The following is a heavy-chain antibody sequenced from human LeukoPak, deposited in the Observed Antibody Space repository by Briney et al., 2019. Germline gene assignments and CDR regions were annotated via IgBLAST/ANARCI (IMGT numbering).Heavy chain of an antibody. CDR2: IYYSGST. V-gene: IGHV4-59*01. D-gene: IGHD4-23*01. J-gene: IGHJ4*02. CDR1: GGSISSYY. CDR3: ARSPLGYGGNLYYFDY. Sequence: SETLSLTCTVSGGSISSYYWSWIRQPPGKGLEWIGYIYYSGSTNYNPSLKSRVTISVDTSKNQFSLKLSSVTAADTAVYYCARSPLGYGGNLYYFDYWGQGTLVTVSS.